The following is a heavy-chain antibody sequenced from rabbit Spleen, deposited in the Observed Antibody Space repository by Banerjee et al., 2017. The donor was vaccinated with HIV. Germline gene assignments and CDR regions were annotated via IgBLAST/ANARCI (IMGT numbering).Heavy chain of an antibody. CDR2: IAGSSSGFT. V-gene: IGHV1S45*01. CDR3: ARDTSSSFSSYGMDL. CDR1: GVSFSFSSY. J-gene: IGHJ6*01. Sequence: QEQLVESGGGLVQPEGSLTLTCKASGVSFSFSSYICWVRQAPGKGLEWIACIAGSSSGFTYSATWAKGRFTISKTSSTTVTLQMTSLTVADTATYFCARDTSSSFSSYGMDLWGPGTLVTV. D-gene: IGHD1-1*01.